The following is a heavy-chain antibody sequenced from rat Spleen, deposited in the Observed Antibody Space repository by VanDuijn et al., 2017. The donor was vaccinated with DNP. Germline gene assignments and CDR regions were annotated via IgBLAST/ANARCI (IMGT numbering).Heavy chain of an antibody. CDR2: ISSGGST. CDR1: GFSLTSYG. V-gene: IGHV2S8*01. CDR3: ARSLSYTYYGYFDY. D-gene: IGHD1-9*01. J-gene: IGHJ2*01. Sequence: QVQLKESGPGLVQPSQTLSLTCTVSGFSLTSYGVSWVRQPPGKGLEWIAAISSGGSTYYNSALKSRLSISRDTSKSQVFLKMNSLQADDTGTYYCARSLSYTYYGYFDYWGQGIMVTVSS.